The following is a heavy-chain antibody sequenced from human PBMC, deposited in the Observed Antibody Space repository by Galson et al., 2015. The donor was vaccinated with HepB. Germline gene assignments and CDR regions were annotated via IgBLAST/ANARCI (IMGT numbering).Heavy chain of an antibody. D-gene: IGHD5-18*01. CDR1: GFTFSTYS. CDR3: ARDRNLNSFEP. J-gene: IGHJ5*02. V-gene: IGHV3-30-3*01. CDR2: ISYHGGNI. Sequence: SLRLSCAASGFTFSTYSMHWVRQAPGKGLEWVAVISYHGGNIYYADSVKGRFTISRDNSKNTLYLQMNSLTTEDTAVYYCARDRNLNSFEPWGQGTLVTVSS.